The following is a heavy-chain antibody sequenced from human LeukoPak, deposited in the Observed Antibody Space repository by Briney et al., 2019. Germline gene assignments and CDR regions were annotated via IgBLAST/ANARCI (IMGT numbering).Heavy chain of an antibody. CDR3: ARVEFPTVVWD. V-gene: IGHV3-7*03. CDR2: ISQDGSEK. Sequence: GGSLRLSCAASGFTFSSYWMTWVRQAPGKGLEWVANISQDGSEKYYVDSVKGRFTIYRDNAKNSLYLQMNSLRAEDTAVYYCARVEFPTVVWDWGQGTLVTVSS. D-gene: IGHD4-23*01. CDR1: GFTFSSYW. J-gene: IGHJ4*02.